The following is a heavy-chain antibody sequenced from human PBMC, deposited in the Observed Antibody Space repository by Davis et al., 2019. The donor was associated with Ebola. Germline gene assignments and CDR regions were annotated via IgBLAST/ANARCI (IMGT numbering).Heavy chain of an antibody. CDR2: IYSGGST. CDR3: ARDVVVPAAIRDYYYYYGMDV. D-gene: IGHD2-2*02. CDR1: GFTVSSNY. V-gene: IGHV3-66*01. Sequence: GESLKISCAASGFTVSSNYMSWVRQAPGKGLEWVSVIYSGGSTYYADSVKGRFTISRDNSKNTLYLQMNSLRAEDTAVYYCARDVVVPAAIRDYYYYYGMDVWGQGTTVTVSS. J-gene: IGHJ6*02.